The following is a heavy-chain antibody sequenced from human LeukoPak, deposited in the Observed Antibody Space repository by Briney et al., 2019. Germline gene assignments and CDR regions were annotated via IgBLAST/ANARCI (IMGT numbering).Heavy chain of an antibody. J-gene: IGHJ4*02. CDR3: ARSSSRYYDFWSGYYPLY. D-gene: IGHD3-3*01. CDR2: IYYSGST. V-gene: IGHV4-61*05. Sequence: PSETLSLTCTVSGGSISTSNYYWGWIRQPPGKGLEWIGYIYYSGSTNYNPSLKSRVTISVDTSKNQFSLKLSSVTAADTAVYYCARSSSRYYDFWSGYYPLYWGQGTLVTVSS. CDR1: GGSISTSNYY.